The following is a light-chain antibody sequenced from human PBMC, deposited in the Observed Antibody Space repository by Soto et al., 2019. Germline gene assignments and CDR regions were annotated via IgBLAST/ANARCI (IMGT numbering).Light chain of an antibody. J-gene: IGKJ5*01. CDR2: SAS. CDR1: QSVNNY. V-gene: IGKV3-15*01. Sequence: ETVMTQSPATLSVSPGERVTLSCRASQSVNNYLAWYQQKPGQAPRLLVYSASTRATGVPARFSGSGSGTDFTLTISSLQSEDFALYFCQQCNDWPLFTFGQGTRLEIK. CDR3: QQCNDWPLFT.